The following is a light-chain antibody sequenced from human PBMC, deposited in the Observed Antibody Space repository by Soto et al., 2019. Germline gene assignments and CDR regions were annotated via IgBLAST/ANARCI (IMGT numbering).Light chain of an antibody. V-gene: IGKV3-20*01. CDR1: QNVSSSY. J-gene: IGKJ4*01. CDR3: QQYSSLPLT. Sequence: EIVLTQSPGTLSLSPGERATLSCRASQNVSSSYLAWYQQKPGQAPRLLIYAASTRATGIPDRFSGSGSGTDFTLTISRLEPEDFAVYYCQQYSSLPLTFGGGTKVEIK. CDR2: AAS.